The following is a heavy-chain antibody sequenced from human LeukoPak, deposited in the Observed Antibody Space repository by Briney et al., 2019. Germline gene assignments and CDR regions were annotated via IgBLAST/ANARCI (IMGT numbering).Heavy chain of an antibody. CDR1: GFTFSSYA. CDR2: ISGSGGST. Sequence: GEYLKISCAASGFTFSSYAMSWVRQAPGKGLEWVSAISGSGGSTYYADSVKGRFTISRDNSKNTLYLQMSSLRAEDTAVYHCESSGRIDYWGQGTLVTVSS. J-gene: IGHJ4*02. V-gene: IGHV3-23*01. D-gene: IGHD3-10*01. CDR3: ESSGRIDY.